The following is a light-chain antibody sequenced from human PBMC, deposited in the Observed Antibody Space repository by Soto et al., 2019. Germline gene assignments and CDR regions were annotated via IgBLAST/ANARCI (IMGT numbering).Light chain of an antibody. CDR2: DVT. J-gene: IGLJ2*01. CDR1: SSYIGRYNL. V-gene: IGLV2-23*02. CDR3: CSHAGRGSVL. Sequence: QSALAQPASVSGSPGQSITISCTGTSSYIGRYNLVSWYQQYPGEAPKLVIYDVTKRPSGVSDRFSASKSGNTASLTISGRQAEDEADYYRCSHAGRGSVLFGGGTKLTVL.